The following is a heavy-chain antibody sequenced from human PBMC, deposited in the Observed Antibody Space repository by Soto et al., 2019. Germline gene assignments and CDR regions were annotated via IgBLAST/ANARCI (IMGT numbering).Heavy chain of an antibody. CDR2: INPSGGST. CDR1: GGTFSSYA. J-gene: IGHJ4*02. V-gene: IGHV1-46*01. D-gene: IGHD6-19*01. Sequence: ASVKVSCKASGGTFSSYAISWVRQAPGQGLEWMGIINPSGGSTSYAQKFQGRVTMTRDTSTSTVYMELSSLRSEDTAVYYCAITASGWFDYWGQGTLVTVSS. CDR3: AITASGWFDY.